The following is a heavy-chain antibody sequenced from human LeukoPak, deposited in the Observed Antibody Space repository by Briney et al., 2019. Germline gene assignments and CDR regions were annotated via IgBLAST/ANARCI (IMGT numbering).Heavy chain of an antibody. CDR3: ASESPGFRRYDY. D-gene: IGHD3-9*01. CDR2: ISAYNGNT. V-gene: IGHV1-18*01. J-gene: IGHJ4*02. Sequence: ASVKVSCKASGYTFTSYGISWVRQAPGQGLEWMGWISAYNGNTNYAQKLQGRVTMTTDTSTSTAYMELRSLRSDDTAVYYCASESPGFRRYDYWGQGTLVTVSS. CDR1: GYTFTSYG.